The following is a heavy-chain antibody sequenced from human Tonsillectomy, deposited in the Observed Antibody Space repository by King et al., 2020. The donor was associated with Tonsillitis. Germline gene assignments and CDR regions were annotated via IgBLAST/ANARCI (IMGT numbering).Heavy chain of an antibody. Sequence: QLQESGPGVVKPSETLSLTCTVSGGSISSGDHFWSWIRQPPGKGLEWIGYLFHSGTVFYNPSLMSRSTISGGTSENRFSLKLSSVTATDTALYFCARYVSGSFDYWGQGALVTVSS. CDR2: LFHSGTV. J-gene: IGHJ4*02. V-gene: IGHV4-39*01. CDR1: GGSISSGDHF. D-gene: IGHD1-26*01. CDR3: ARYVSGSFDY.